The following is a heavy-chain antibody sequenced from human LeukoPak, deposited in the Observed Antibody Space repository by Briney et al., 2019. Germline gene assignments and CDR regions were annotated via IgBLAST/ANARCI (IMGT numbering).Heavy chain of an antibody. V-gene: IGHV3-23*01. CDR3: AKEGVAVTTRGAYFDY. CDR2: ISGDGDRT. CDR1: GFTFSSFV. Sequence: GGSLRLSCAASGFTFSSFVVSWVRQAPGKGLEWVSSISGDGDRTHYADSVKGRITISRDNSKNMLYFQMHSLRAEDTAVYYCAKEGVAVTTRGAYFDYWGQGTLVTVSS. D-gene: IGHD4-17*01. J-gene: IGHJ4*02.